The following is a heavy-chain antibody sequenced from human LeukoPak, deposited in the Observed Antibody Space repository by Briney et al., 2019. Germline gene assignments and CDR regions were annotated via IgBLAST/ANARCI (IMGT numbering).Heavy chain of an antibody. CDR2: INHSGST. J-gene: IGHJ5*02. CDR3: ARGRPPNP. V-gene: IGHV4-34*01. Sequence: SETLSLTCAVYGGSFSGYYWSWIRQPPGKGLEWIGEINHSGSTNYNPSLKSRVTISVDTSKNQFSLKLSSVTAADTAVYYCARGRPPNPRGQGTLVTVSS. CDR1: GGSFSGYY.